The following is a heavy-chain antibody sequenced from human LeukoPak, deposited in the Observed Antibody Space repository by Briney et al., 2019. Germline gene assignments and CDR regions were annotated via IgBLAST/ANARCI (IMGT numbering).Heavy chain of an antibody. V-gene: IGHV1-69*05. Sequence: SVKVSCKASGGTFSSYAISWVRQAPGQGLEWMGGIIPIFGTANYAQKFQGRVTITTDESTSTAYMELSSLRSEDTAVYYCARAQICSSTSCYGAPYYFDYWGQGTLVTVSS. J-gene: IGHJ4*02. CDR1: GGTFSSYA. CDR2: IIPIFGTA. D-gene: IGHD2-2*01. CDR3: ARAQICSSTSCYGAPYYFDY.